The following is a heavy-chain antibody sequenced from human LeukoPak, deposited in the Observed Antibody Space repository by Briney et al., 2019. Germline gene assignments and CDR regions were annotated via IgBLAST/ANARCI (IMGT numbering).Heavy chain of an antibody. Sequence: GGSLRLSCAASGFTFSSYVMSWVRQAPGKGLEWVSAISGSGGSTYYADSVKGRFTISRDNSKNTLYLQMNSLRAEDTAVYYCARVAIMVRGVIGIPDGFDIWGQGTMVTVSS. J-gene: IGHJ3*02. D-gene: IGHD3-10*01. CDR3: ARVAIMVRGVIGIPDGFDI. CDR1: GFTFSSYV. V-gene: IGHV3-23*01. CDR2: ISGSGGST.